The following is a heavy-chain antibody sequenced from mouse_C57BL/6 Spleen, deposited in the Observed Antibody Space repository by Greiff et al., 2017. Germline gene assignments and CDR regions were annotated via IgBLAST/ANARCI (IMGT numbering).Heavy chain of an antibody. V-gene: IGHV1-26*01. CDR1: GYTFTDYY. CDR3: ASPITTVVEDYAMDY. J-gene: IGHJ4*01. Sequence: EVQLQQSGPELVKPGASVKISCKASGYTFTDYYMNWVKQSHGKSLEWIGDINPNNGGTSYNQKFKGKATLTVDKSSSTAYMELRSLTSEDSAVYYCASPITTVVEDYAMDYWGQGTSVTVSS. CDR2: INPNNGGT. D-gene: IGHD1-1*01.